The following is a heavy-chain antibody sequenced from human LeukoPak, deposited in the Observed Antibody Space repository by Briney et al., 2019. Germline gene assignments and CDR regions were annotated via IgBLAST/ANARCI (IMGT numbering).Heavy chain of an antibody. D-gene: IGHD1-26*01. CDR1: GYTFTSYG. Sequence: ASVKVSCKASGYTFTSYGISWVRQAPGQGLEWMGWMSAYNGNTNYAQKLQGRVTMTTDTSTSTAYMELRSLRSDDTAVYYCARGFSGSYYEGFDYWGQGTLVTVSS. V-gene: IGHV1-18*01. CDR2: MSAYNGNT. J-gene: IGHJ4*02. CDR3: ARGFSGSYYEGFDY.